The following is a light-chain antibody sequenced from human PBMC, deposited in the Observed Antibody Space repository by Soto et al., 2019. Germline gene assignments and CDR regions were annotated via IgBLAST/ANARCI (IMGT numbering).Light chain of an antibody. J-gene: IGLJ3*02. Sequence: LTQPHSVSESPGKTVTISCTRSSGSIASNYVQWYQQRPGSSPTTVTYEDNQRPSGVPDRFSGSIDSSSNSASLTISGLKTEDEADYYCQSYDSSNHGVFGGGTKLTVL. CDR2: EDN. CDR3: QSYDSSNHGV. V-gene: IGLV6-57*01. CDR1: SGSIASNY.